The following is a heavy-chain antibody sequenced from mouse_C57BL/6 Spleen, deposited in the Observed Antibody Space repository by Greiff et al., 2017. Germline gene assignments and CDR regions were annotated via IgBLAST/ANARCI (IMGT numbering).Heavy chain of an antibody. CDR2: IYPSDSYT. CDR1: GYTFTSSW. J-gene: IGHJ2*01. V-gene: IGHV1-59*01. CDR3: ARLGIEDDFDY. Sequence: QVHVKQPGAELVRPGTSVKFSCKASGYTFTSSWMHWVKQRPGQGLEWIGVIYPSDSYTNYNQKFKGKATFTVDTSSNTAYMQLSSLTSEDSAVYYCARLGIEDDFDYWGQGTTLTVSS. D-gene: IGHD3-3*01.